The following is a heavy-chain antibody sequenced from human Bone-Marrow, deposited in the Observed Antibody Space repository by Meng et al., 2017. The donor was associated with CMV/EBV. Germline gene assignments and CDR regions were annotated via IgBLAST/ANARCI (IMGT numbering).Heavy chain of an antibody. J-gene: IGHJ6*02. V-gene: IGHV3-30*02. CDR1: GFTSSSYG. CDR2: IRYDGSNK. D-gene: IGHD2-8*01. Sequence: GESLKISCAASGFTSSSYGMHWVRQAPGKGPEWVAFIRYDGSNKYYADSVEGRFTISRDNSKNTLYLQMNSLRAEDTAVYYCAKDHRMTNYGMDVWGQGTTVTVSS. CDR3: AKDHRMTNYGMDV.